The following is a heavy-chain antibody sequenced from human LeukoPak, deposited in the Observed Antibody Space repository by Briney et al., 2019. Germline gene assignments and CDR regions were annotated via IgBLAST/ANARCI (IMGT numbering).Heavy chain of an antibody. Sequence: SETLSLTCTVSGGSINNYYWSWIRQPPGKGLEWIGYIYYTGSTNYNPSLKSRVTMSVDTSKNQFSLKLSSVTAADTAVYYCARDQYSGSLDYWGQGTLVTVSS. D-gene: IGHD1-26*01. CDR1: GGSINNYY. V-gene: IGHV4-59*12. J-gene: IGHJ4*02. CDR3: ARDQYSGSLDY. CDR2: IYYTGST.